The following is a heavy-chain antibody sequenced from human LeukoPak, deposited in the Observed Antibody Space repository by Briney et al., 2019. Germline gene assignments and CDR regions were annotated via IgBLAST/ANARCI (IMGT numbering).Heavy chain of an antibody. Sequence: GGSLRLSCAASGFSFNSYAMHWVRQAPGKGLEWEAVISYDGKKSYYADSVKGRFTISRGNSKSTVFLQMNSLRIEDTAVYYCAKAAGKENGYDFWFEHWGQGTLVTVSS. D-gene: IGHD3-3*01. CDR1: GFSFNSYA. J-gene: IGHJ5*02. CDR2: ISYDGKKS. CDR3: AKAAGKENGYDFWFEH. V-gene: IGHV3-30*04.